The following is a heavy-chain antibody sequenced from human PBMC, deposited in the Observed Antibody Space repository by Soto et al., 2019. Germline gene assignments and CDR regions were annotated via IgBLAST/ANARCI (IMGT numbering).Heavy chain of an antibody. CDR1: GFTFSSYG. CDR3: ARAAGDQNLDY. CDR2: IWYDGSNK. D-gene: IGHD6-13*01. V-gene: IGHV3-33*01. Sequence: GGSLRLSCTASGFTFSSYGMHWVRQAPGKGLEWVAVIWYDGSNKYYPDSVKGRFTVSRDISKNTLYLQMSSLRAEDTAVYYCARAAGDQNLDYWGQGTLVTVSS. J-gene: IGHJ4*02.